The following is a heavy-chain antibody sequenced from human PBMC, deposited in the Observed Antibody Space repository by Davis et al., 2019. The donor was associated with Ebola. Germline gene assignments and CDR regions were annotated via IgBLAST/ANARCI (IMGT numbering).Heavy chain of an antibody. Sequence: GESLKISCAASGFTFSSYAMSWVRQAPGKGLEWVAVISYDGSNKYYADSVRGRFTISRDNSKNTLYLEMSSLRAEDTALYYCARDFQSSGWLLRPPDYWGQGTLVTVSS. D-gene: IGHD6-19*01. CDR1: GFTFSSYA. V-gene: IGHV3-30*03. CDR2: ISYDGSNK. CDR3: ARDFQSSGWLLRPPDY. J-gene: IGHJ4*02.